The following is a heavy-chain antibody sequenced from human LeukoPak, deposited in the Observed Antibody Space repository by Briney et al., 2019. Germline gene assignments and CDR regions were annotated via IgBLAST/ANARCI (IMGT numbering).Heavy chain of an antibody. V-gene: IGHV1-46*01. Sequence: ASVKVSCKASGYTFTSYDINWVRQATGQGLEWMGIINPSGGSTSYAQKFQGRVTMTRDMSTSTVYMELSRLRSADTAVYYCARSPHILTGENFDYWGQGTLVTVSS. CDR1: GYTFTSYD. CDR3: ARSPHILTGENFDY. J-gene: IGHJ4*02. CDR2: INPSGGST. D-gene: IGHD3-9*01.